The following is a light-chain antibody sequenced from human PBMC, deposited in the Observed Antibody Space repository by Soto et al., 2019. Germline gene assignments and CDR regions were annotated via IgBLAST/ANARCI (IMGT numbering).Light chain of an antibody. CDR3: QQYNNWPQT. CDR1: QSVSSN. Sequence: EIVMTQSPATLSLSPGERATLSCRASQSVSSNLAWYQQKPGQAPRLLIYCASTRATGIPARFSGSGSGTEFTLTISSLQSEDFAVYYCQQYNNWPQTFGQGTKLEIK. CDR2: CAS. J-gene: IGKJ2*01. V-gene: IGKV3-15*01.